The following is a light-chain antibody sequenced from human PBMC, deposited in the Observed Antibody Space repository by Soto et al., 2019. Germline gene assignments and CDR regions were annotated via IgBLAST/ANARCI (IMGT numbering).Light chain of an antibody. J-gene: IGKJ4*01. CDR2: DAS. CDR1: QSVNNQ. CDR3: QHRRNSPLT. V-gene: IGKV3-11*01. Sequence: EIVLTQSPGTLSLSPGETATLSCRASQSVNNQVAWYQQKPGQAPRLLIYDASNRATGIPARISGSGSGTDFTLTVSSLETEDFAVSYCQHRRNSPLTFGGGTKV.